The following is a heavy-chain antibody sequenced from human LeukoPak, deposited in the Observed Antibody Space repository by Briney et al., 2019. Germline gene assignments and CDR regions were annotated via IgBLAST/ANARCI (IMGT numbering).Heavy chain of an antibody. CDR2: IYYGGST. CDR3: ARKIAVAGSDAFDI. CDR1: GGSISNYY. Sequence: PSETLSLTCSVSGGSISNYYWSWIRQPPGKGLEWIGYIYYGGSTNYNPSLKSRVTISVDTSKNQFSLKLSSVTAADTAVYYCARKIAVAGSDAFDIWGQGTMVTVSS. J-gene: IGHJ3*02. D-gene: IGHD6-19*01. V-gene: IGHV4-59*01.